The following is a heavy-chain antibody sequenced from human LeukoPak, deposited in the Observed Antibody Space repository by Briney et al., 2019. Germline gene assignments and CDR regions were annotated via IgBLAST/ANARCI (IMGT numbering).Heavy chain of an antibody. CDR2: ISGSGGST. Sequence: GGSLRLSCAASGFTFSSYAMSWVRQAPGKGLEWVSAISGSGGSTYYADSVKGRFTISRDNSKNTLYLQMNSLRAEDTAVYYCTKSRYSNSDYGMDVWGQGTTVTVSS. J-gene: IGHJ6*02. V-gene: IGHV3-23*01. D-gene: IGHD4-11*01. CDR3: TKSRYSNSDYGMDV. CDR1: GFTFSSYA.